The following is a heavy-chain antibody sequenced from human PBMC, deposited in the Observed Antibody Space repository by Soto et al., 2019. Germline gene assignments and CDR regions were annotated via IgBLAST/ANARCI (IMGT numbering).Heavy chain of an antibody. CDR2: IWYDGSNK. D-gene: IGHD3-9*01. CDR3: ARVGPYILTGYPIIDY. CDR1: GFTFSSYG. J-gene: IGHJ4*02. V-gene: IGHV3-33*01. Sequence: GGSLRLSCAASGFTFSSYGMHWVRQAPGKGLEWVAVIWYDGSNKYYADSVKGRFTISRDNSKNTLYLQMNSLRAEDTAVYYCARVGPYILTGYPIIDYWGQGTLVTVSS.